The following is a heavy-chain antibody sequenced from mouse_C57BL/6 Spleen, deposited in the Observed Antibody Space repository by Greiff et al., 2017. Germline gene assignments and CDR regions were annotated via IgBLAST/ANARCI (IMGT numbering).Heavy chain of an antibody. D-gene: IGHD1-1*01. Sequence: QVQLQQPGAELVRPGTSVKLSCKASGYTFTSYWMHWVKQRPGQGLEWIGVIDPSDSYTNYNQKFKGKATLTVDTSSSTAYMQLSSLTSEDSAVYYCAKPFTTVEGWFAYWGQGTLVTVSA. V-gene: IGHV1-59*01. CDR1: GYTFTSYW. J-gene: IGHJ3*01. CDR2: IDPSDSYT. CDR3: AKPFTTVEGWFAY.